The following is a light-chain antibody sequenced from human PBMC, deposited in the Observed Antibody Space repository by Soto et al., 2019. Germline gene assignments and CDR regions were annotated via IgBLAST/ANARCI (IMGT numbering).Light chain of an antibody. CDR3: LQDYNYPRT. CDR2: AAS. CDR1: QGIRND. V-gene: IGKV1-6*01. Sequence: AIQMTQSPSSLSASVGDRVTITCRASQGIRNDLGWYQQKPGKAPKLLIYAASTLQSGVPSRFSGSGSGTDFTLTISSPQPEDFATYYCLQDYNYPRTFGQGTKLEIQ. J-gene: IGKJ2*01.